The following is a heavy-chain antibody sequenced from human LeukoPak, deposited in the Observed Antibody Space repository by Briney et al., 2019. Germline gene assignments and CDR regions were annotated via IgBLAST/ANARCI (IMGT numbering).Heavy chain of an antibody. D-gene: IGHD3-9*01. Sequence: ASVKVSCKASGYTFTSYDINWVRQATGQGLEWMGWMNPNSGNTGYAQKFQGRVTMTRNTSISTAYMELSSLRSEDTAVYYCARVQNDILAHYYYYYMDVWGKGTTVTVSS. CDR2: MNPNSGNT. V-gene: IGHV1-8*01. CDR3: ARVQNDILAHYYYYYMDV. CDR1: GYTFTSYD. J-gene: IGHJ6*03.